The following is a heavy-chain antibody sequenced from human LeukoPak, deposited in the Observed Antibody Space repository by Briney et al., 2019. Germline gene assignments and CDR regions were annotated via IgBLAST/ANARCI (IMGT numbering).Heavy chain of an antibody. D-gene: IGHD3-10*01. CDR3: ARGLYGSGTYVFDY. V-gene: IGHV3-48*04. J-gene: IGHJ4*02. CDR1: GFSFSAYG. Sequence: GGSLRLSCAASGFSFSAYGMNWVRQAPGKELEWVSYGGSAGGPTYYADSVKGRFTISRDNAKTSLYLQMNSLRADDTAVYYCARGLYGSGTYVFDYWGQGTLVTVSS. CDR2: GGSAGGPT.